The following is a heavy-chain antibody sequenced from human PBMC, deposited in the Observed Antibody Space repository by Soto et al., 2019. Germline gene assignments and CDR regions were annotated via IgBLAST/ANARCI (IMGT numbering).Heavy chain of an antibody. CDR2: IYATGTT. CDR1: GASISGFY. J-gene: IGHJ5*02. V-gene: IGHV4-4*07. D-gene: IGHD1-1*01. CDR3: VRDGTKNLRDWFDP. Sequence: LSLTCTVSGASISGFYWSWIRKSAGKGLEWIGRIYATGTTDYNPSLKSRVMMSVDTSKKQFSLKLRSVTAADTAVYYCVRDGTKNLRDWFDPWGQGISVTVSS.